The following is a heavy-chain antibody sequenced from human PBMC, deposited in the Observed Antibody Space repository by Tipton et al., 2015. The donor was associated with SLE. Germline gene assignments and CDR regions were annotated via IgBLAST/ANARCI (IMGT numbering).Heavy chain of an antibody. CDR3: ARDRGGGPTPDAFDI. J-gene: IGHJ3*02. Sequence: TLSLTCAVSGYSISSGYYWSWIRQPPGQGLEWIGYISYSGSTNYNPSLKSRVTISVDTSKNQFSLKLSSVTAADTAVYYCARDRGGGPTPDAFDIWGQGTMVTVSS. D-gene: IGHD3-10*01. CDR2: ISYSGST. V-gene: IGHV4-61*01. CDR1: GYSISSGYY.